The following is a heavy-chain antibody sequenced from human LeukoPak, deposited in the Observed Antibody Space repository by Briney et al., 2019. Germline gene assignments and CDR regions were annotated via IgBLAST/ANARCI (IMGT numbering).Heavy chain of an antibody. V-gene: IGHV4-39*01. D-gene: IGHD4-17*01. CDR2: IYYSGST. J-gene: IGHJ5*02. Sequence: KPSETLSLTCTVSGGSISSSSYYWGWIRQPPGKGLEWIGSIYYSGSTYYNPSLKSRVTISVDTSKNQFSLRLTSVTAADMAVYYCAMQVGIYGDYNNWFDPWGQGARVTVSS. CDR1: GGSISSSSYY. CDR3: AMQVGIYGDYNNWFDP.